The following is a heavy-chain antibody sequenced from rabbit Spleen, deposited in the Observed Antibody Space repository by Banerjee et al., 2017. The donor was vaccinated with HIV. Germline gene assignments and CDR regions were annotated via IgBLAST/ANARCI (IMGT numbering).Heavy chain of an antibody. CDR2: IEPIFGRT. CDR1: GFDFSNYG. D-gene: IGHD1-1*01. CDR3: VRARPYPFVL. V-gene: IGHV1S47*01. Sequence: QEQLVESGGGLVQPGGSLKLSCKASGFDFSNYGVSWVRQAPGKGLEWIGYIEPIFGRTYYANWVNGRFTISSHNAQNTLYLQLSSLTAADTAPYFCVRARPYPFVLWGPGTLVTVS. J-gene: IGHJ4*01.